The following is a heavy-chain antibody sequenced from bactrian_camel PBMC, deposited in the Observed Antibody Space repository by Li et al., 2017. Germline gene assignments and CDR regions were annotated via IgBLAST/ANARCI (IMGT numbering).Heavy chain of an antibody. J-gene: IGHJ4*01. Sequence: HVQLVESGGGSAQAGGSLRLSCAASGFTYSLYSLGWFRQAPGKEREVVASIYGRDGHTDVVDAVQGRFTISQDKAKNTVYLQMNSLKPEDTAMYYCAARRWWGGACYLGDEWYNNWGQGTQVTVS. V-gene: IGHV3S63*01. CDR2: IYGRDGHT. CDR3: AARRWWGGACYLGDEWYNN. CDR1: GFTYSLYS. D-gene: IGHD5*01.